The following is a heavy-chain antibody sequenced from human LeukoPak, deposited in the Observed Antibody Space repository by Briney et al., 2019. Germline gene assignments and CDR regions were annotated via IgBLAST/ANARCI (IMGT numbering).Heavy chain of an antibody. Sequence: GGSLRLSCAASGFTFSSYWLHWVRQAPGKGLVWVSRIDNDGSDTIYADSVKGRFTISRDNAKSTLYLQMSSLKAEDTAVYYCARGGYHHGFDIWGQGTMVTVPS. CDR2: IDNDGSDT. CDR3: ARGGYHHGFDI. CDR1: GFTFSSYW. V-gene: IGHV3-74*01. D-gene: IGHD2-15*01. J-gene: IGHJ3*02.